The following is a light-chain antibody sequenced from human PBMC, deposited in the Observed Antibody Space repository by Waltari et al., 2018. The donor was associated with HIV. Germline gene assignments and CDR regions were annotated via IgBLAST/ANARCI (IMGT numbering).Light chain of an antibody. J-gene: IGKJ2*01. CDR2: WAS. CDR3: QQYSITPVT. V-gene: IGKV4-1*01. CDR1: QSVLYSSNNKNY. Sequence: EIVMTQSPDSLAVSLGERATMNCKTSQSVLYSSNNKNYLAWYQQKPGQPPKLLIYWASTRESGVPDRFSGSGSATDFTLTISSLQAEDVAVYYCQQYSITPVTFGQGTKLEIK.